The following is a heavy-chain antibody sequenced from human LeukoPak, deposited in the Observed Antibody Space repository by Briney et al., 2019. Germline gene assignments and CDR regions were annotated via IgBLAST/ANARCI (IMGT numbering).Heavy chain of an antibody. CDR1: GGSISSGGYY. CDR2: IYYSGST. D-gene: IGHD6-13*01. Sequence: SETLSLTCTVSGGSISSGGYYWSWIRQHPGKDLEWIGYIYYSGSTYYNPSLKSRVTISVDTSKNQFSLKLSSVTAADTAVYYCARGGQQPNIDYWGQGTLVTVSS. CDR3: ARGGQQPNIDY. V-gene: IGHV4-31*03. J-gene: IGHJ4*02.